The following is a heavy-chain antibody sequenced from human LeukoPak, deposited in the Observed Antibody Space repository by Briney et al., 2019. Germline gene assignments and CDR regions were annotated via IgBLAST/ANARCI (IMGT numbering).Heavy chain of an antibody. CDR2: FSGSGGGT. CDR3: AKGLHSAYERFNFFYYGMDV. Sequence: GGSLRLSCAASGFTSTNYAMTWVRQAPGKGLEWVSSFSGSGGGTYYADSVKGRFTFSRDNSKNTLYLQMNSLGAEDTAIYYCAKGLHSAYERFNFFYYGMDVWGQGTTVTVSS. J-gene: IGHJ6*02. V-gene: IGHV3-23*01. CDR1: GFTSTNYA. D-gene: IGHD5-12*01.